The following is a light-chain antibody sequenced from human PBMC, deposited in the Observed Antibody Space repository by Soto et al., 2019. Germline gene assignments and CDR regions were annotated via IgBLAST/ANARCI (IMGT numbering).Light chain of an antibody. V-gene: IGKV3-15*01. CDR3: LQYHDLPVT. CDR1: QSVSSN. J-gene: IGKJ3*01. Sequence: EIVMTQSPVTLSVSPGERATLSCRASQSVSSNLAWYQQKPGQAPSLLIYGAFTRATGIPARFSGTGSGTEFTLTISSLQSEDFATYYCLQYHDLPVTFGPGTKVDIK. CDR2: GAF.